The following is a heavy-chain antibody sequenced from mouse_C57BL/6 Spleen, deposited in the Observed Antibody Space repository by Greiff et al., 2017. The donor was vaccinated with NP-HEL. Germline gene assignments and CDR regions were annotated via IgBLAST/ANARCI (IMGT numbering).Heavy chain of an antibody. Sequence: EVHLVESGGGLVKPGGSLKLSCAASGFTFSDYGMHWVRQAPEKGLEWVAYISSGSSTIYYVDTVKGRFTISRDNAKNTLFLQMTSLRSEDTAMYYCARPREGAMDYWGQGTSVTVSS. V-gene: IGHV5-17*01. CDR1: GFTFSDYG. CDR2: ISSGSSTI. J-gene: IGHJ4*01. CDR3: ARPREGAMDY.